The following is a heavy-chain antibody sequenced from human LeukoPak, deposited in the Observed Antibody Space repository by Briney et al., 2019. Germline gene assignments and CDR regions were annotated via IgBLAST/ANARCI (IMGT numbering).Heavy chain of an antibody. CDR1: GFTFSSYW. Sequence: GGSLRLSCAASGFTFSSYWMHWVRQAPGKGLVWVSAIRSDGSSTGYADSVKGRFTISRDNAKNTLYLQMNSLRAEDTAVYYCARDQAGAFDMWGQGTMVTVSS. D-gene: IGHD3-10*01. CDR3: ARDQAGAFDM. CDR2: IRSDGSST. V-gene: IGHV3-74*01. J-gene: IGHJ3*02.